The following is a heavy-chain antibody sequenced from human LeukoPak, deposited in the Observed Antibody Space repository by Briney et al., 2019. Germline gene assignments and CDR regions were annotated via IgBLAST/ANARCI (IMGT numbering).Heavy chain of an antibody. CDR1: GFTFSSYW. J-gene: IGHJ3*02. CDR2: IKQDGSEK. Sequence: GGSLRLSCAASGFTFSSYWMSWVRQAPGKGLEWVVNIKQDGSEKYYVDSVKGRFTISRDNAKNSLYLQMNSLRAEDTAVYYCARAHYYDSSGFDAFDIWGQGTMVTVSS. CDR3: ARAHYYDSSGFDAFDI. D-gene: IGHD3-22*01. V-gene: IGHV3-7*01.